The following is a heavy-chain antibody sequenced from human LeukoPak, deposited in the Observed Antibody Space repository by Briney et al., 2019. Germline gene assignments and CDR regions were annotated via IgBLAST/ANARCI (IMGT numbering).Heavy chain of an antibody. Sequence: ASVKVSCKASGYTFTSYGISWVRQAPGQGLEWMGWISAYNGNTNYAQKLQGRVTMTTDTSTSTAYMELRSLRSDDTAVYYCARDNYYDSSGYSGYWGQGTLVIVSS. D-gene: IGHD3-22*01. CDR3: ARDNYYDSSGYSGY. CDR1: GYTFTSYG. J-gene: IGHJ4*02. CDR2: ISAYNGNT. V-gene: IGHV1-18*01.